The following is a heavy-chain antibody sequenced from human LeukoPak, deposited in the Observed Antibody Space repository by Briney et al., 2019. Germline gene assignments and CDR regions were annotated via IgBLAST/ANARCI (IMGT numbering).Heavy chain of an antibody. V-gene: IGHV1-3*01. J-gene: IGHJ4*02. CDR1: GYTFTSYA. Sequence: ASVKVSCKASGYTFTSYATHWVRQAPGQRLEWMGWINAGNGNTKYSQKFQGRVTITRDTSASTAYMELSSLRSEDTAVYYCARDQYYDYESRGMGPVNWGQGTLVTVSS. CDR2: INAGNGNT. D-gene: IGHD3-16*01. CDR3: ARDQYYDYESRGMGPVN.